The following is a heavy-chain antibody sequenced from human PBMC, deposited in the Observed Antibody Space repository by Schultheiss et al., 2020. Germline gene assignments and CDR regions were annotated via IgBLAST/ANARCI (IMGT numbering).Heavy chain of an antibody. CDR2: MNPNSGNT. V-gene: IGHV1-8*01. CDR1: GYTFTSYD. J-gene: IGHJ6*04. D-gene: IGHD6-19*01. Sequence: ASVKVSCKASGYTFTSYDINWVRQATGQGLEWMGWMNPNSGNTGYAQKFQGRVTMTRNTSISTAYMELSSLRSEDTAVYYCARDAVPVAGYYYYGMDVWGKGTTVTGSA. CDR3: ARDAVPVAGYYYYGMDV.